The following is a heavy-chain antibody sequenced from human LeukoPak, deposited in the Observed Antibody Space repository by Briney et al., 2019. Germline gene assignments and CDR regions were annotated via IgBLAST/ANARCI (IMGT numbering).Heavy chain of an antibody. Sequence: PSETLSLTCTVSGASMTTYYWSWIRQPPGKGLEWVAYIYSSGSTNYNPSLKSRLTISIDTSKKQFSLKLSSVTAADTALYYCASPPAARLISGAFDIWGQGTMVTVSS. CDR2: IYSSGST. CDR1: GASMTTYY. J-gene: IGHJ3*02. CDR3: ASPPAARLISGAFDI. D-gene: IGHD1-20*01. V-gene: IGHV4-59*01.